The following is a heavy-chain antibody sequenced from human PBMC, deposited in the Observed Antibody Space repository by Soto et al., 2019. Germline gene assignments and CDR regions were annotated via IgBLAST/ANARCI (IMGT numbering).Heavy chain of an antibody. J-gene: IGHJ6*02. CDR1: GFTFSSYS. Sequence: EVQLVESGGGLVKPGGSLRLSCAASGFTFSSYSMNWVRQAPGKGLEWVSSISSSSSYIYYADSVKGRFTISRDNAKNSLYLQMNSLRAEDTAVYYCARSWIQLYKYYYGMVVWGQGTTVTVSS. D-gene: IGHD5-18*01. V-gene: IGHV3-21*01. CDR3: ARSWIQLYKYYYGMVV. CDR2: ISSSSSYI.